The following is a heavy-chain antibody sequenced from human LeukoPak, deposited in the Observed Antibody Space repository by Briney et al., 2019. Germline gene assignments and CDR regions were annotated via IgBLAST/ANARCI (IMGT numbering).Heavy chain of an antibody. D-gene: IGHD3-10*01. CDR1: GGTFSSYA. J-gene: IGHJ4*02. Sequence: ASVKVSCKASGGTFSSYAISWVRQAPGQGLEWMGGFDPEDGETIYAQKFQGRVTITEDTSTDTAYMELSSLRSEDTAVYYCATQEVITMVRGVAADYWGQGTLVTVSS. V-gene: IGHV1-24*01. CDR3: ATQEVITMVRGVAADY. CDR2: FDPEDGET.